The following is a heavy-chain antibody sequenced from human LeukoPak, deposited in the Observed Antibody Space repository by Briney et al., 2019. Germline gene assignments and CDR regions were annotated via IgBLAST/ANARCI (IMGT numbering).Heavy chain of an antibody. V-gene: IGHV3-15*01. J-gene: IGHJ4*02. D-gene: IGHD3-22*01. CDR1: GFTFFNAW. CDR2: IKSEIDTGAT. Sequence: GGSLRLSCAASGFTFFNAWMSWVRQPPGKGLEWVGRIKSEIDTGATDYAAPVKGRSTISRDDSRNTVYLQINSLQIEDTAVYYCTTDGLDSSGYYPAYNFDYWGQGTLVSVSS. CDR3: TTDGLDSSGYYPAYNFDY.